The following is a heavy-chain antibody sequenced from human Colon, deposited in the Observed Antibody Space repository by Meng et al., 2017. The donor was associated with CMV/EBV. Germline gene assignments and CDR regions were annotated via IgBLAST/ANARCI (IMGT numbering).Heavy chain of an antibody. Sequence: VQPVESGAYVSDPGSLVLVSCRSSGYTLTSYGINWVRQAPGQGLEWMGWISGSTGYTNRAQKFQGRVTMTTDTSTSTAYLALTSLTSNDTAVYYCARELARGGYWGQGTLVTVSS. CDR1: GYTLTSYG. CDR2: ISGSTGYT. CDR3: ARELARGGY. J-gene: IGHJ4*02. V-gene: IGHV1-18*01.